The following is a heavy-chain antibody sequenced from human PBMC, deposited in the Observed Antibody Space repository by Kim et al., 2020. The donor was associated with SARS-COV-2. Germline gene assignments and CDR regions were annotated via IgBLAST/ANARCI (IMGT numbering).Heavy chain of an antibody. Sequence: AAPVKGRFTISRDDSKNTLYLQMNSLKTEDTAVYYCTTGVVKRGYDAFDIWGQGTMVTVSS. CDR3: TTGVVKRGYDAFDI. D-gene: IGHD2-15*01. J-gene: IGHJ3*02. V-gene: IGHV3-15*01.